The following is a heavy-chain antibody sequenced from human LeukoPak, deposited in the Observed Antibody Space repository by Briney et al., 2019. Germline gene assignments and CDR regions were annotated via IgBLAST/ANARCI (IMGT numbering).Heavy chain of an antibody. J-gene: IGHJ4*02. D-gene: IGHD5-24*01. CDR3: ARHVRRDGYNYEPDDY. CDR2: IYPGDSDT. Sequence: GESLKISCKGSGYSFNSYWIGWVRQMPGKGVEWMGIIYPGDSDTRYSPSFQGQVAISADKSISTAYLQWSSLKASDTAMYYCARHVRRDGYNYEPDDYWGQGTLVTVSS. V-gene: IGHV5-51*01. CDR1: GYSFNSYW.